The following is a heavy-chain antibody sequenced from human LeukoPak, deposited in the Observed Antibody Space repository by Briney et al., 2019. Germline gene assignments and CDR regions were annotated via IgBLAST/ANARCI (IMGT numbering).Heavy chain of an antibody. Sequence: PSETLSLTCTVSGGSISSYYWSWIRQPPGKGLVWIGYIYYSGSTNYNPSLKSRVTISVDTSKNQFSLKLSSVTAADTGVYYCARLTDYGDFFFDYWGQGTLVTVSS. CDR1: GGSISSYY. J-gene: IGHJ4*02. CDR2: IYYSGST. CDR3: ARLTDYGDFFFDY. V-gene: IGHV4-59*08. D-gene: IGHD4-17*01.